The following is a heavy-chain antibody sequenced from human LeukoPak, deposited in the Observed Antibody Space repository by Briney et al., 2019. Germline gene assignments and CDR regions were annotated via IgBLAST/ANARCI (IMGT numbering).Heavy chain of an antibody. J-gene: IGHJ5*02. CDR2: ISGSGGYT. Sequence: GGSLRLSCADSGFSFSSYAMSWVRQAPGKGLEWVSGISGSGGYTSYADSVKGRFTISRDNSKNTLYLQMNSLRADDTAVYYCVKQDYGDNEESDPWGQGTLVTVSS. D-gene: IGHD4-17*01. CDR3: VKQDYGDNEESDP. CDR1: GFSFSSYA. V-gene: IGHV3-23*01.